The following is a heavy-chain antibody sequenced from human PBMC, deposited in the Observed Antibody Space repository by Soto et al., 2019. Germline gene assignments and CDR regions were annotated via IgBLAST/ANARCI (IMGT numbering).Heavy chain of an antibody. CDR2: INPNSGGT. D-gene: IGHD3-10*01. CDR1: GYTFTGYY. J-gene: IGHJ5*02. Sequence: QVQLVQSGAEVKKPGASVKVSCKASGYTFTGYYMHWVRQAPGQGLEWMGWINPNSGGTNYAQKFQGWVTMTRDTSISTAYTERSRLRSDDTAVYYCAREREGILGLGELSLGPFDPGGQGTLVTVSS. V-gene: IGHV1-2*04. CDR3: AREREGILGLGELSLGPFDP.